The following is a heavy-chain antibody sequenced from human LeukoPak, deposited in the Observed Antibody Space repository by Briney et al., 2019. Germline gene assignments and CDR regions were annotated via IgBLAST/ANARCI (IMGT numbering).Heavy chain of an antibody. D-gene: IGHD3-3*01. J-gene: IGHJ4*02. CDR1: GFTFSSYE. Sequence: GGSLRLSCAASGFTFSSYEMNWVRQAPGKGLEWVSYISSSGSTIYYADSVKGRFTISRDNAKNSLYLQMNSLRAEDTAVYYCASVHFRRAISEDYWGQGTLVTVSS. V-gene: IGHV3-48*03. CDR2: ISSSGSTI. CDR3: ASVHFRRAISEDY.